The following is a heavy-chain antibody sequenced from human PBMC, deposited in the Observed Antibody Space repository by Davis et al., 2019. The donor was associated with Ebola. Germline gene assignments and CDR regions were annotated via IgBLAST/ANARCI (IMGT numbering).Heavy chain of an antibody. CDR3: ARMRSGYYSYGMDV. V-gene: IGHV4-39*07. CDR1: GGSISSYY. D-gene: IGHD3-3*01. Sequence: SETLSLTCTVSGGSISSYYWGWIRQPPGKGLEWIGSIYYSGSTYYNPSLKSRVTISVDTSKNQFSLRLSSVTAADTAVYYCARMRSGYYSYGMDVWGQGTTVTVSS. J-gene: IGHJ6*02. CDR2: IYYSGST.